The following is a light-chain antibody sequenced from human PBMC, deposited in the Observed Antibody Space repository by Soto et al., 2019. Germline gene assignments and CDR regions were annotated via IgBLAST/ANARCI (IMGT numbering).Light chain of an antibody. CDR3: SSYSTSSTVD. Sequence: QSVLTQPASVSGSPGQSITISCTGTSGDVGRYNFVSWYQQHPGKAPKLIIFDVTNRPSGVSGRFSGSKSRNTASLTISGLQAEDEGDYYCSSYSTSSTVDFGGGTKLTVL. V-gene: IGLV2-14*01. CDR2: DVT. CDR1: SGDVGRYNF. J-gene: IGLJ2*01.